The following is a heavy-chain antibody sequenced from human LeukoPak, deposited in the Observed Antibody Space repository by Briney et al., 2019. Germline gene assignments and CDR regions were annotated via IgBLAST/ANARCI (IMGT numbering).Heavy chain of an antibody. V-gene: IGHV3-23*01. Sequence: PGGSLRLSCVASGFTFSTYGMSWVRQAPGKGLEWVSAISGGGGDTYYADSVKGRFTISRDDSKNTAYLQMNSLKTEDTAVYYCTSTREMATILRDYWGQGTLVTVSS. J-gene: IGHJ4*02. CDR1: GFTFSTYG. CDR3: TSTREMATILRDY. D-gene: IGHD5-24*01. CDR2: ISGGGGDT.